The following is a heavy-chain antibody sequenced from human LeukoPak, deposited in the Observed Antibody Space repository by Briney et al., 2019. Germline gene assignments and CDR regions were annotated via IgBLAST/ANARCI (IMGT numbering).Heavy chain of an antibody. D-gene: IGHD3-16*02. CDR3: AKALVRLGELSLFPFDY. J-gene: IGHJ4*02. CDR2: IWYDGSNK. V-gene: IGHV3-30*02. CDR1: GFAFSSYG. Sequence: GGSLRLSCAASGFAFSSYGIHWVRQPPGKGLEWVAVIWYDGSNKYYADSVKGRFTISRDNSKNTLYLQMNSLRAEDTAVYYCAKALVRLGELSLFPFDYWGQGTLVTVSS.